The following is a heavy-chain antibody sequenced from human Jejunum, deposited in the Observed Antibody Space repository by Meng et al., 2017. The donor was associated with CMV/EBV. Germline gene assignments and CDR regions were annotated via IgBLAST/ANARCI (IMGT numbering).Heavy chain of an antibody. CDR1: FTRYW. V-gene: IGHV5-51*01. J-gene: IGHJ6*02. CDR3: ARHNWNYVLDYYDGMDV. Sequence: FTRYWIAWVRQMPGKGLEWMGTIYLGDSDTRYSPSFEGQVTISADNSVSAAYLQWSSLKASDTAIYYCARHNWNYVLDYYDGMDVWGQGTTVTVSS. D-gene: IGHD1-7*01. CDR2: IYLGDSDT.